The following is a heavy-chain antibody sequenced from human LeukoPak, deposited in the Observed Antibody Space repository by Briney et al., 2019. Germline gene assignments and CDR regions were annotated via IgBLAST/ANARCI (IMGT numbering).Heavy chain of an antibody. CDR3: VRERGATVDY. Sequence: GASVKVSCKASVYTFSGYYIHWVRQAPGQGLEWMGWINFNSGDTNYAQKFQGRVTVTRDTSISTTCMELSSLRADDTAIYHCVRERGATVDYWGQGTLVTVSS. CDR2: INFNSGDT. J-gene: IGHJ4*02. CDR1: VYTFSGYY. V-gene: IGHV1-2*02. D-gene: IGHD1-26*01.